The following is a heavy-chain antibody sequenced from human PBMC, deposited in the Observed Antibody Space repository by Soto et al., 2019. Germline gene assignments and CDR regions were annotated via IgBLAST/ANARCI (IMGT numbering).Heavy chain of an antibody. CDR3: AKGDCSGGRCYRGFDY. CDR1: GFTFSSYD. Sequence: EVQVLESGGGLVQPGGSLRLSCPASGFTFSSYDMNWVRQAPGKGLEWVSGVSASGSITSYADSAKGRFTISRDNAKNTVFLQMTGLRAEDTAVYFCAKGDCSGGRCYRGFDYWGQGTLVTVSS. CDR2: VSASGSIT. J-gene: IGHJ4*02. V-gene: IGHV3-23*01. D-gene: IGHD2-15*01.